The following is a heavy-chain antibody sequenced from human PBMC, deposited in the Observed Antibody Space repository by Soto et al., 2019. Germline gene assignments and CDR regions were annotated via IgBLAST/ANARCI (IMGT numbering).Heavy chain of an antibody. CDR1: GFNFGDYA. V-gene: IGHV3-49*03. J-gene: IGHJ3*01. Sequence: PGGSLRLSCTTSGFNFGDYAISWLRQAPGKGLEWVSFIKSKTYGGAIEYAASVKGRFTISRDDSKSVAYLQMDSLKTEDTAVYYCARAFRGVAGTPCWGQGTMVTVSS. CDR3: ARAFRGVAGTPC. D-gene: IGHD6-19*01. CDR2: IKSKTYGGAI.